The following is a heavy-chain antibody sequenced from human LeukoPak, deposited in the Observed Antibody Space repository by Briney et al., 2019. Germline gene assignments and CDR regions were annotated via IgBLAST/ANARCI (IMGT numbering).Heavy chain of an antibody. CDR1: GGSISSYY. J-gene: IGHJ4*02. CDR3: ASYRIAAAGTRRYFDY. Sequence: SETLSLTCTVSGGSISSYYWSWIRQPPGKGLEWIGYIYYSGSTNYNPSLKSRVTISVDTSKNQFSLKLSSVTAADTAVYYCASYRIAAAGTRRYFDYWGQGTLVTVSS. D-gene: IGHD6-13*01. CDR2: IYYSGST. V-gene: IGHV4-59*12.